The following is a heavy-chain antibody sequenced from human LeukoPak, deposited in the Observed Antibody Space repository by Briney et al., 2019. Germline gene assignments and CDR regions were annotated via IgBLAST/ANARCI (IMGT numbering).Heavy chain of an antibody. CDR3: ARDLNYYDRSAIGPFDY. D-gene: IGHD3-22*01. CDR2: IYSGGST. J-gene: IGHJ4*02. Sequence: GGSLRLSCAASGFIVSSNYMSWVRQAPGKGLEWVSVIYSGGSTYYSDSVRGRFTISRDNSKNTLYLHMKSLRAEDTAVYYCARDLNYYDRSAIGPFDYWGQGTLVTVSS. V-gene: IGHV3-66*01. CDR1: GFIVSSNY.